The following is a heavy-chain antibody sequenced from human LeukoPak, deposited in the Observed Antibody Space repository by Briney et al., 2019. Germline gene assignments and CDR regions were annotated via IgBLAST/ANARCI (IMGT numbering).Heavy chain of an antibody. CDR2: IIPIFGTA. D-gene: IGHD3-10*01. V-gene: IGHV1-69*05. J-gene: IGHJ4*02. CDR1: GGTFSSYA. Sequence: SVKVSCKASGGTFSSYAISWVRQAPGQGLEWMGRIIPIFGTANYAQKFQGRVTITTDESTSTAYMELSSLRSEDTAVYYCASYENYYGSGTHFDYWGQGTLVTVSS. CDR3: ASYENYYGSGTHFDY.